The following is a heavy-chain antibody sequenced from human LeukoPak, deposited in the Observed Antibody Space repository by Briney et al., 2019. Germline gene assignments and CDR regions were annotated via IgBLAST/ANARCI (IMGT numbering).Heavy chain of an antibody. CDR2: IIPIFGTA. CDR3: ARSPGEYYYDSSGYYDGYFDY. Sequence: SVKVSCKASGGTFSSYAISWVRQAPGQGLEWMGRIIPIFGTANYAQKFQGRVTITTDESTSTAYMELSSLRSEDTAVYYCARSPGEYYYDSSGYYDGYFDYWGKGTLVTVSS. CDR1: GGTFSSYA. V-gene: IGHV1-69*05. J-gene: IGHJ4*02. D-gene: IGHD3-22*01.